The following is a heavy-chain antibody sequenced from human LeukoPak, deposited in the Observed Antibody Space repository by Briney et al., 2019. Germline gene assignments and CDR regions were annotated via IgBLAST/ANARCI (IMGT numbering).Heavy chain of an antibody. CDR2: IYYSGST. J-gene: IGHJ6*03. D-gene: IGHD5-12*01. CDR3: ARYIVATTNSYYYYYYMDV. CDR1: GGSISSSSYY. V-gene: IGHV4-39*07. Sequence: ETLSLTCTVSGGSISSSSYYWGWIRQPPGKGLEWIGSIYYSGSTYYNPSLKSRVTISVDTSKNQFSLKLSSVTAADTAVYYCARYIVATTNSYYYYYYMDVWGKGTTVTISS.